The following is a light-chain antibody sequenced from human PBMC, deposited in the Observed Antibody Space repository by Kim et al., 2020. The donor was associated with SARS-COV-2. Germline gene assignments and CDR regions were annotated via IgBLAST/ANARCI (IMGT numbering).Light chain of an antibody. CDR1: SLRSYY. Sequence: SSELTQDPAVSVALGQTVRITCQGDSLRSYYASWNQQKPGQAPVLVIYGKNNRPSGIPDRFSGSSSGNTASLTITGAQAEDEADYYCQSRDSSDKVVFGGETQLTVL. CDR2: GKN. V-gene: IGLV3-19*01. CDR3: QSRDSSDKVV. J-gene: IGLJ2*01.